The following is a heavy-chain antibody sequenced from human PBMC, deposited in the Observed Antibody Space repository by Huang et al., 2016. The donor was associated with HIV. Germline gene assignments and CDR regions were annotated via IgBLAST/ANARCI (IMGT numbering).Heavy chain of an antibody. CDR2: FDPEDGGT. CDR1: GYTLTELS. CDR3: ATVYRRFRNHDSGDYYFDY. J-gene: IGHJ4*02. V-gene: IGHV1-24*01. Sequence: QVQLVQSGAEVKKPGASVKVSCKVSGYTLTELSMHWVRQAPGKGLEWMGGFDPEDGGTIYAQNVPGRVTMTEDTSTDTAYMELSSLRSEDTAVYYCATVYRRFRNHDSGDYYFDYWDQGTLVTVSS. D-gene: IGHD3-22*01.